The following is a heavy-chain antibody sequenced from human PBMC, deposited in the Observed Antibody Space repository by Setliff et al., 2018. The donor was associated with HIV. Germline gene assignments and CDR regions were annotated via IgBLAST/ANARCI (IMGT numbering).Heavy chain of an antibody. CDR3: VRQHGDYAFDP. V-gene: IGHV4-34*01. CDR2: INYSGDT. D-gene: IGHD4-17*01. Sequence: SETLSLTCGVCCGSFSGYYWSWVRQPPGKGLEWIGEINYSGDTTYNPSLKSRVNMFIDTSKKQFSLKVASVTAADTAVYYCVRQHGDYAFDPWGQGTLVTVSS. J-gene: IGHJ5*02. CDR1: CGSFSGYY.